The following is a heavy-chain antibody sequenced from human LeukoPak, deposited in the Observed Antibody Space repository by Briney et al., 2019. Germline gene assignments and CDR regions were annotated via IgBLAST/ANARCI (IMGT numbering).Heavy chain of an antibody. J-gene: IGHJ3*02. Sequence: SETLSLTCTVSGGSISSGDYYWSWVRQPPGKGLEWIGYISNSGRTYYNPALRSRLTMSVDTSKNQFSLKLRFVTAADTAVYYCARAAEYYDLLTGYLRRSDAFDIWGQGTMVTVSS. V-gene: IGHV4-30-4*01. CDR3: ARAAEYYDLLTGYLRRSDAFDI. D-gene: IGHD3-9*01. CDR2: ISNSGRT. CDR1: GGSISSGDYY.